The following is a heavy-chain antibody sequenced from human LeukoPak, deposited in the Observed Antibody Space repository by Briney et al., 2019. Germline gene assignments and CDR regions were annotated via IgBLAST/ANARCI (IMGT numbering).Heavy chain of an antibody. Sequence: SETLSLTCTVSGGSISSYYWSWIRQPAGKGLEWIGRIYTSGSTNYNPSLKSRVTMSVDTSKSQFSLKLSSVTAADTAVYYCARSITGRFTEGYYFDYWGQGTLVTVSS. CDR2: IYTSGST. D-gene: IGHD1-20*01. CDR3: ARSITGRFTEGYYFDY. J-gene: IGHJ4*02. CDR1: GGSISSYY. V-gene: IGHV4-4*07.